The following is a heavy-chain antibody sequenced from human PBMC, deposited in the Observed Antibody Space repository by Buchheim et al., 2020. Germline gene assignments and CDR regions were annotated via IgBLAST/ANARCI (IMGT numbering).Heavy chain of an antibody. D-gene: IGHD1-26*01. CDR2: ISGDGSGI. Sequence: EVQLVESGGGLVQPGGSLRLSCAASGFTFSSYWMQWVRQGPGEGLVWVSRISGDGSGITYADSVRGRFTISRDNAKSTLYLQMNRLSAEDTAVYYCGRVTLGATGLDPWGQGT. CDR1: GFTFSSYW. V-gene: IGHV3-74*01. J-gene: IGHJ5*02. CDR3: GRVTLGATGLDP.